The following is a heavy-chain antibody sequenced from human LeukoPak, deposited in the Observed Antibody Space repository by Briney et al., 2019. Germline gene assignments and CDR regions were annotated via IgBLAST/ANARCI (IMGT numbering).Heavy chain of an antibody. CDR1: GGSISSYY. CDR2: IYYGGST. CDR3: ARHTSPNYYGSSPWFDP. J-gene: IGHJ5*02. Sequence: SETLSLTCTVSGGSISSYYWSWIRQPPGKGLEWIGYIYYGGSTNYNPSLKSRVTISVDTSKNQFSLKLSSVTAADTAVYYCARHTSPNYYGSSPWFDPWGQGTLVTVSS. D-gene: IGHD3-10*01. V-gene: IGHV4-59*08.